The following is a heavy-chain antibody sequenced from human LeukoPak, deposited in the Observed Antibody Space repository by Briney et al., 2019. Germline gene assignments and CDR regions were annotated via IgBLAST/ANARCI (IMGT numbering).Heavy chain of an antibody. J-gene: IGHJ3*02. CDR1: GGSISSGDYY. Sequence: PSETLSLTCTVSGGSISSGDYYWSWIRQPPGKGLGWIGYIYYSGSTYYNPSLKSRVTISVDTSKNQFSLKLSSVTAADTAVYYCARDNTYYDFWSGYYTDAFDIWGQGTMVTVSS. CDR2: IYYSGST. CDR3: ARDNTYYDFWSGYYTDAFDI. D-gene: IGHD3-3*01. V-gene: IGHV4-30-4*01.